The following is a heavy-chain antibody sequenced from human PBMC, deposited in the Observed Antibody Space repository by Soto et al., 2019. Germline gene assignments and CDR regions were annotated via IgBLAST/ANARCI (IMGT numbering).Heavy chain of an antibody. CDR1: GGSISSYY. CDR2: IYDSGST. J-gene: IGHJ4*02. D-gene: IGHD6-6*01. Sequence: QVKLQESGPGLVKPSETLSLTCTVSGGSISSYYWSWSRQPPGKGLEWIGYIYDSGSTNDNPSLKSRVTISVDTSKNPFSLQLTSVTAADTAVYYCAAPPRYWGQGTLVTVSS. CDR3: AAPPRY. V-gene: IGHV4-59*01.